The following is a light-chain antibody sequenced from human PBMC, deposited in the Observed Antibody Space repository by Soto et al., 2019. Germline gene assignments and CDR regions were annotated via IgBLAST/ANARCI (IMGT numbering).Light chain of an antibody. Sequence: QSALTQPASVSGSPGQSITISSTGTSSDVGGYNYVSWYQHHPGKAPKLMIYDVSSRPSGVSDRFSGSKSGNTASLTISGLQAEDEADYYCGSYISSSTYVFGTGTKVTVL. J-gene: IGLJ1*01. CDR1: SSDVGGYNY. CDR2: DVS. V-gene: IGLV2-14*03. CDR3: GSYISSSTYV.